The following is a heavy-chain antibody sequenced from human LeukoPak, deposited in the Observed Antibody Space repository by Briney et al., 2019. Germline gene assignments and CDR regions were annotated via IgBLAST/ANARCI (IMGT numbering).Heavy chain of an antibody. CDR1: GDTFTNYG. Sequence: ASVTVSCKASGDTFTNYGFSWVRQAPGEGLEWMGWISAYNGDTKYPQKFQGRVTMTTDISATTVYMELGSLRFDDAAVYYCAREACSDGVCYFEYWGQGTLVTVSS. CDR3: AREACSDGVCYFEY. V-gene: IGHV1-18*01. CDR2: ISAYNGDT. J-gene: IGHJ4*02. D-gene: IGHD2-8*01.